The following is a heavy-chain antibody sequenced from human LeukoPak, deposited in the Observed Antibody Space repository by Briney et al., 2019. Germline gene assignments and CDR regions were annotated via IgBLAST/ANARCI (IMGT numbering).Heavy chain of an antibody. CDR3: ASEYYYDSGGYYLGLSFDI. CDR2: IYTSGST. CDR1: GGSISSGSYY. J-gene: IGHJ3*02. V-gene: IGHV4-61*02. D-gene: IGHD3-22*01. Sequence: SQTLSLTCTVSGGSISSGSYYSSWLRQPAGKGLEWIVRIYTSGSTNYKPSLKSRVTISVDTSKNQFSLKLGSVTAADTAVYYCASEYYYDSGGYYLGLSFDIWGQGTLVTVSS.